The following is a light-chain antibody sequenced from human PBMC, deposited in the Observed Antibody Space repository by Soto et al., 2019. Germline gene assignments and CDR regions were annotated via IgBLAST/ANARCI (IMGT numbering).Light chain of an antibody. J-gene: IGKJ5*01. CDR1: QSVSKY. CDR3: QQRGRWPIT. Sequence: EIVLTQSPATLSLSPGERATLSCRASQSVSKYLAWYQQKPGQAPRLLIYDASNRAAGIPARFSGSGSGTDFTLTISSLEPEDFAVYYRQQRGRWPITFGQGTRLEIK. CDR2: DAS. V-gene: IGKV3-11*01.